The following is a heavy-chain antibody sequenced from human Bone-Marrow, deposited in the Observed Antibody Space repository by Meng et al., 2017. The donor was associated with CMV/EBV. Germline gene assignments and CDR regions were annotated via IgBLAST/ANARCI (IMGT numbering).Heavy chain of an antibody. CDR1: GGSISSSSYY. D-gene: IGHD3-10*01. J-gene: IGHJ6*02. Sequence: SETLSLTCTVSGGSISSSSYYWGWIRQPPGKGLEWIGSIYYSGSTYYNPSLKSRVTISVDTSKNQFSLKLSSVAAADTATYYCARVVRGLTHYLYYYAMDVWGQGTTVTSP. CDR3: ARVVRGLTHYLYYYAMDV. V-gene: IGHV4-39*07. CDR2: IYYSGST.